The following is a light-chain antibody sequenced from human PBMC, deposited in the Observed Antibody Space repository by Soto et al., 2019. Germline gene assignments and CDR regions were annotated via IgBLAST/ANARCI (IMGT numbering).Light chain of an antibody. J-gene: IGKJ4*01. CDR2: GAS. Sequence: EIVMTQSPATLSVSPGERATLSCRATHSVSSSLAWYQQKPGQAPRLLIYGASTRATGIPVRFSGSGSGTEFTVTISSLLSEDSADYYCQQYNDWPLTFGGGTKVEIK. CDR1: HSVSSS. CDR3: QQYNDWPLT. V-gene: IGKV3-15*01.